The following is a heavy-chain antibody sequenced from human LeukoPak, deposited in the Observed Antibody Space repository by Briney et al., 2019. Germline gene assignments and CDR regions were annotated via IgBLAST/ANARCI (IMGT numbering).Heavy chain of an antibody. CDR1: GGSISSGDFY. Sequence: PSETLSLTCTVSGGSISSGDFYWSWIRQHPGKGLEWIGYIYYSGSTYYNPSLKSRVTISVDTSKNQFSLKLSSVTAADTAVYYCARGITTLDAFDIWGQGTMVTVSS. CDR2: IYYSGST. V-gene: IGHV4-31*03. CDR3: ARGITTLDAFDI. J-gene: IGHJ3*02. D-gene: IGHD3-22*01.